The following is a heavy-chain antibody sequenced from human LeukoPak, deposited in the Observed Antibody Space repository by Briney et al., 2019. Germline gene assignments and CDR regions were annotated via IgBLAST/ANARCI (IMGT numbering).Heavy chain of an antibody. J-gene: IGHJ6*04. CDR1: ARSTSSGGYP. CDR2: IYHSGST. V-gene: IGHV4-30-2*01. CDR3: ARGQGCSGGSCYSYYYCYGMDV. D-gene: IGHD2-15*01. Sequence: SESLSLTCPVSARSTSSGGYPWSWIRQPPGKGRGGIGFIYHSGSTYYNPSLKSRVTISVDRSKNQFSLKLSSVTAADTAVYYCARGQGCSGGSCYSYYYCYGMDVWGKGTTVTVSS.